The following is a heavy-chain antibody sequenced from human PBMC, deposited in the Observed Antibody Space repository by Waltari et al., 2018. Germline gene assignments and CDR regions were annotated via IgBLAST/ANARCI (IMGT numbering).Heavy chain of an antibody. CDR1: GFTLSGSA. CDR2: IRRKENSYVT. V-gene: IGHV3-73*01. D-gene: IGHD1-26*01. CDR3: TRETISGSYEEN. Sequence: EVQLVESGGGLVQPGGSLKLSCAASGFTLSGSAVHWVRQAAGKGLEGVGRIRRKENSYVTAYAESVKGRFTVARDDSENTAYLQMNSMKTEDTAVYYCTRETISGSYEENWGQGTLVTVSS. J-gene: IGHJ4*02.